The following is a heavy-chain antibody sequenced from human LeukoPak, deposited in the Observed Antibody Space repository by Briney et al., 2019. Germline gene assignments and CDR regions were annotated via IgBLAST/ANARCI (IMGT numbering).Heavy chain of an antibody. J-gene: IGHJ4*02. D-gene: IGHD3-10*01. CDR1: GYTMNSGYY. CDR2: TTHSGST. CDR3: ARGPAYSWLRSGSVCFFDF. Sequence: SETLSLTCNVSGYTMNSGYYWSWIRQTPGNGLEWIGETTHSGSTDYNPSLKSRVSVSVDTSKNQFSLRLTSVTAADTAVFYCARGPAYSWLRSGSVCFFDFWGQGVLVTVSS. V-gene: IGHV4-34*01.